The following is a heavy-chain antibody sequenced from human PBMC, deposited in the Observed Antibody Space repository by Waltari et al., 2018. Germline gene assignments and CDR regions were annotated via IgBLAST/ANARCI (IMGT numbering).Heavy chain of an antibody. CDR1: GYSISSGYY. CDR3: ARVTAYGDYYFDY. Sequence: QVQLQESGPGLVKPSETLSLTCAVSGYSISSGYYWGWIRQPPGKGLEWIGSIYHSGSTYYNPSLKSRVTISVDTSKNQFSLKLSSVTAADTAVYYCARVTAYGDYYFDYWGQGTTVTVSS. CDR2: IYHSGST. J-gene: IGHJ4*03. D-gene: IGHD4-17*01. V-gene: IGHV4-38-2*01.